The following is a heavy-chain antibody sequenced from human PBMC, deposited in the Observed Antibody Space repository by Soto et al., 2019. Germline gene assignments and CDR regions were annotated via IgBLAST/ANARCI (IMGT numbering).Heavy chain of an antibody. CDR3: ASRWNDVIRYYFDY. CDR1: GFTFTSSA. V-gene: IGHV1-58*01. J-gene: IGHJ4*02. CDR2: IAVGSGNT. Sequence: VASVKVSCKASGFTFTSSAVQWVRQARGQRLEWIGWIAVGSGNTNYAQKFQERVTITRDMSTSTAYMELSSLRSEDTAVYYCASRWNDVIRYYFDYWGQGTLVTVSS. D-gene: IGHD1-1*01.